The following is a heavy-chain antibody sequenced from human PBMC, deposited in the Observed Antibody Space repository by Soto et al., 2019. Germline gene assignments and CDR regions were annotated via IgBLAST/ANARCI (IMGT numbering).Heavy chain of an antibody. CDR3: ARESIAAAGTGYYYGMDV. Sequence: ASVKVSCKASGYTFTGYYMHWVRQAPGQGLEWMGWINPNSGGTNYAQKFQGWVTMTRDTSISTAYMELSRLRSDDTAVYYCARESIAAAGTGYYYGMDVWGQGTTVTVSS. CDR2: INPNSGGT. D-gene: IGHD6-13*01. CDR1: GYTFTGYY. J-gene: IGHJ6*02. V-gene: IGHV1-2*04.